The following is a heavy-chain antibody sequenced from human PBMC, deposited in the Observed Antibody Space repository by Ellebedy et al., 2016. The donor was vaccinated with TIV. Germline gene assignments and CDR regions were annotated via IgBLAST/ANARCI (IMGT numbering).Heavy chain of an antibody. CDR3: TWDTSGYFRLDH. D-gene: IGHD3-22*01. CDR1: GFAFNYAW. CDR2: IKSKAFGGAI. Sequence: GESLKISXAASGFAFNYAWMNWVRHTPGKGLEWVGRIKSKAFGGAIDYAAHVKGRFTISRDDSKDTLYLQMNSLRTEDTAVYYCTWDTSGYFRLDHWGQGTLVTVSS. J-gene: IGHJ4*02. V-gene: IGHV3-15*07.